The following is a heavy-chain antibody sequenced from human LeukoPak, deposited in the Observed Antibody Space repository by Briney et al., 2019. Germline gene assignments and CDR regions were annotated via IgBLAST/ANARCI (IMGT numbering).Heavy chain of an antibody. CDR1: GGSIRNDNDS. D-gene: IGHD2-2*01. J-gene: IGHJ5*02. V-gene: IGHV4-39*01. CDR2: IYYSGST. CDR3: ARGSDDIVVVPAATWDWFDP. Sequence: SETLSLTCTVSGGSIRNDNDSWAWIRQPPGKGLEWIGSIYYSGSTYYNPSLKSRVTISVDTSKNQFSLKLSSVTAADTAVYYCARGSDDIVVVPAATWDWFDPWGQGTLVTVSS.